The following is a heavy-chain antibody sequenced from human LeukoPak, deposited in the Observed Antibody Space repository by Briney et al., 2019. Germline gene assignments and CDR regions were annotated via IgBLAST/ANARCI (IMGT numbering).Heavy chain of an antibody. CDR1: GGSISSGGYY. CDR3: AREVYSSSSRYYYYYMDV. J-gene: IGHJ6*03. D-gene: IGHD6-6*01. CDR2: IYHSGST. V-gene: IGHV4-30-2*01. Sequence: SETLSLTCTVSGGSISSGGYYWSWIRQPPGKGLEWIGYIYHSGSTYYNPSLKSRVTISVDRSKNQFSLKLSSVTAADTAVYYCAREVYSSSSRYYYYYMDVWGKGTTVTVSS.